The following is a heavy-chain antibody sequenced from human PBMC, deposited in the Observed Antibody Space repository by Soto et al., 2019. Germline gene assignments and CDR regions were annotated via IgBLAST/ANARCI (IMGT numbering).Heavy chain of an antibody. J-gene: IGHJ3*02. CDR1: GGTFSSYA. Sequence: QVQLVQSGAEVKKPGSSVKVSCKASGGTFSSYAISWVRQAPGQGLEWMGGIIPIFGTATYAQKFQGRVTITADKSTSTAYMELSSLRSEDTAVYYCARGQRGGSDLAFDIWGQGTMVTVSS. V-gene: IGHV1-69*06. CDR3: ARGQRGGSDLAFDI. CDR2: IIPIFGTA. D-gene: IGHD3-10*01.